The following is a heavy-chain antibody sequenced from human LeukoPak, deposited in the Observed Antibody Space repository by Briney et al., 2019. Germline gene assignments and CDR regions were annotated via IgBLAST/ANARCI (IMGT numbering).Heavy chain of an antibody. CDR1: GFTFSNYW. J-gene: IGHJ4*02. Sequence: PGGSLRLSCAASGFTFSNYWMHWVRQAPGKGLVWVSRISSDGSSTSYADSVKGRFTISRDSAKNTLYLQMNSLRAEDTAVYSCAGVGAYSGDYVRFDYWGQGTLVTVSS. CDR2: ISSDGSST. D-gene: IGHD4-17*01. CDR3: AGVGAYSGDYVRFDY. V-gene: IGHV3-74*01.